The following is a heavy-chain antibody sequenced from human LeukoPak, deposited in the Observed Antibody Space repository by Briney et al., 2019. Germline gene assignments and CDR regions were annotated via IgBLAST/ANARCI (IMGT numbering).Heavy chain of an antibody. Sequence: ASVKVSCKASGYTFTSYYMHWMRQAPGQGLEWMGIINPSGGSTSYAQKFQGRVTMTRDTSTSTVYMELSSLRSEDTAVYYCARQGLGVYYYDSSGYYYSWGQGTLVTVSS. CDR1: GYTFTSYY. D-gene: IGHD3-22*01. CDR2: INPSGGST. J-gene: IGHJ4*02. CDR3: ARQGLGVYYYDSSGYYYS. V-gene: IGHV1-46*01.